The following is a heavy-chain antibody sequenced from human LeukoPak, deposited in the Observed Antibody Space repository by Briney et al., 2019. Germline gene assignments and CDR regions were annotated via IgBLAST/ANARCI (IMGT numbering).Heavy chain of an antibody. D-gene: IGHD6-19*01. Sequence: GSVKVSCKAFGYTFTSNYMHWVRQAPGQGPEWMGVISPSGGSTTYAQKFQGRVTLTRDMSTSTDYLELSSLRSEDTAVYYCAREQYPSGWAVAPRWWFDPWGQGTLVTVSS. CDR2: ISPSGGST. J-gene: IGHJ5*02. CDR1: GYTFTSNY. V-gene: IGHV1-46*01. CDR3: AREQYPSGWAVAPRWWFDP.